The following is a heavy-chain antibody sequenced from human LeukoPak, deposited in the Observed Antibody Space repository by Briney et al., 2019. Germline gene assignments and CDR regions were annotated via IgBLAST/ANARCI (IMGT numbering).Heavy chain of an antibody. CDR3: ARRGANSGHTFDY. J-gene: IGHJ4*02. CDR1: GFTFSDYQ. V-gene: IGHV3-11*01. CDR2: TRSSGSDT. Sequence: GGSLRLSCAASGFTFSDYQMSWIRQAPGKGLEWGSYTRSSGSDTYYADSVKGRFTISRDNTKNALYLQMNSLRADDTAVYYCARRGANSGHTFDYWGQGTLVSVSS. D-gene: IGHD5-12*01.